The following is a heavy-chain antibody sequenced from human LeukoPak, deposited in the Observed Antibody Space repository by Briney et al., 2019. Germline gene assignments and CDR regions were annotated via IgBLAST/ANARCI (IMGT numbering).Heavy chain of an antibody. Sequence: SETLSLTCTVSGGSISSYYWSWIRQPPGKGLEWIGYIYYSGSTNYNPSLKSRVTISVDTSKNQFSLKLSSVTAADTAVYYCARDSSGWYPTEPYYYYGMDVWGQGTTVTVSS. D-gene: IGHD6-19*01. CDR2: IYYSGST. J-gene: IGHJ6*02. CDR3: ARDSSGWYPTEPYYYYGMDV. CDR1: GGSISSYY. V-gene: IGHV4-59*01.